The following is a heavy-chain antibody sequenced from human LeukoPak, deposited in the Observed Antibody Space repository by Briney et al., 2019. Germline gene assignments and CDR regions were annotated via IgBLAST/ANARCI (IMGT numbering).Heavy chain of an antibody. V-gene: IGHV3-48*04. Sequence: PGGSLRLSCAASGFTFRSSTMNWVRQAPGKGLEWVSYISSSSSTIYYADSVKGRFTISRDNAKNSLFLQMNSLRAEDTAVYYCARDRGYSYGYNFDYWGQGTLVTVSS. J-gene: IGHJ4*02. CDR2: ISSSSSTI. D-gene: IGHD5-18*01. CDR1: GFTFRSST. CDR3: ARDRGYSYGYNFDY.